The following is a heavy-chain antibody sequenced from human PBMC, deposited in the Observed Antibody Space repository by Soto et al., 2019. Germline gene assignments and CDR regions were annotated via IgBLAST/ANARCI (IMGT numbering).Heavy chain of an antibody. CDR3: ASDAVTGTAGLDF. V-gene: IGHV1-2*02. J-gene: IGHJ4*02. CDR1: VFSFTGYY. Sequence: ASVNGCCKASVFSFTGYYIHCVRQAPGQGLEWMGWINPNSGGTKSAEKFQGRVTMTRDTSISTAYMELSRLTSDDTAVYYCASDAVTGTAGLDFWGQGTKVTV. D-gene: IGHD6-19*01. CDR2: INPNSGGT.